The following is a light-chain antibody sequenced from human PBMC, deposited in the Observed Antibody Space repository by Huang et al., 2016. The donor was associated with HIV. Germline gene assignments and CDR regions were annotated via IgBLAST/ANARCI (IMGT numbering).Light chain of an antibody. CDR1: RSVTNSY. Sequence: IVLTQTPGTLSLSPGERATLSCRASRSVTNSYLAWYQHRPGQAPRLLIYGASSRATGVPDRFSGSGSGTEFTLTITRLEPEDFGVYYCQQYSDSPFTFGGGNKVEIK. V-gene: IGKV3-20*01. CDR3: QQYSDSPFT. CDR2: GAS. J-gene: IGKJ4*01.